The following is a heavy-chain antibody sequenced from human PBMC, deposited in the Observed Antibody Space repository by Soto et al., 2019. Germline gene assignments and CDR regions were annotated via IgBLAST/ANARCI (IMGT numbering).Heavy chain of an antibody. Sequence: GGSLRLSCAASGFTFSSYWMHWVRQAPGKGLVWVSRINSDGSSTSYADSVKGRFTISRDNAKNTLYLQMNSLRAEDTAVYYCARGSFAIWGGYYYYYMDVWGKGTTVTVSS. D-gene: IGHD2-2*02. CDR3: ARGSFAIWGGYYYYYMDV. V-gene: IGHV3-74*01. CDR1: GFTFSSYW. CDR2: INSDGSST. J-gene: IGHJ6*03.